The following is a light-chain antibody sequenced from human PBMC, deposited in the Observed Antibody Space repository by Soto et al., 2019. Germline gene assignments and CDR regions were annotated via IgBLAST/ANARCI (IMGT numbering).Light chain of an antibody. CDR1: QSVSSNF. Sequence: EIVLTQSPGTLSLSPGERATLSCRASQSVSSNFLAWYQQRPAQAPRLLIYGASNRATGIPDRFSGSGSGTDFTLTISRLEPEYFAVYYCQQYGNSPRTFGQGTKVEIQ. V-gene: IGKV3-20*01. J-gene: IGKJ1*01. CDR2: GAS. CDR3: QQYGNSPRT.